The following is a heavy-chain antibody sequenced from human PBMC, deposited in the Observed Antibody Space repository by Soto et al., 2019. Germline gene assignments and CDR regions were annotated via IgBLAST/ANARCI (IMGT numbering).Heavy chain of an antibody. V-gene: IGHV3-23*01. D-gene: IGHD6-19*01. J-gene: IGHJ4*02. CDR3: AKDLAVACLFDY. CDR1: GFTFSSSA. Sequence: EVQLLESGGGLVQPGGSLRLSCAASGFTFSSSAMSWVRQAPGKGLEWVSAISGSGGSTYYADSVKGRFTISRDNSKNTLYLQMNSLRAEDTAVYYCAKDLAVACLFDYWGQGTLVTVSS. CDR2: ISGSGGST.